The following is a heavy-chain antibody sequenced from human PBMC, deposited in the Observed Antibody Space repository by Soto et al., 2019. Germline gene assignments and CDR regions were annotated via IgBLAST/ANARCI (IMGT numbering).Heavy chain of an antibody. CDR2: ISSCSSYT. V-gene: IGHV3-11*05. CDR3: AREGRSGAEH. D-gene: IGHD7-27*01. J-gene: IGHJ1*01. Sequence: QVQLVESGGGLVKPGGSLRLSCAASGFTFSDYYMSWIRQAPGKGLEGVSFISSCSSYTNYADSVKGLFTISRENAKNSLYLQMNSLRAEDTAVYYCAREGRSGAEHWGQGTLVTVSS. CDR1: GFTFSDYY.